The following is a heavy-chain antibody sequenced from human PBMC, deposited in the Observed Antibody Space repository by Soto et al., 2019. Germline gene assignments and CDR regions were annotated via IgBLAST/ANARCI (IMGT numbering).Heavy chain of an antibody. D-gene: IGHD5-18*01. CDR1: GFTFSSYA. Sequence: PGGSLRLSCASSGFTFSSYAMHWVRQAPGKGLEWVAVISYDGSNKYYADSVKGRFTISRDNSKNTLYLQMNSLRAEDTAVYYCARDDERYSYGPELDYWGQGTLVTVSS. CDR2: ISYDGSNK. V-gene: IGHV3-30-3*01. J-gene: IGHJ4*02. CDR3: ARDDERYSYGPELDY.